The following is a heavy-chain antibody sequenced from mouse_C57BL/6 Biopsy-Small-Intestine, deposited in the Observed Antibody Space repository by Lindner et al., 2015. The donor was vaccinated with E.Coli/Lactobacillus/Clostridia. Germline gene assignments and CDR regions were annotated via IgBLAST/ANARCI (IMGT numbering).Heavy chain of an antibody. CDR1: GYPFTGNY. CDR2: VNPDSGGT. D-gene: IGHD1-1*02. J-gene: IGHJ4*01. V-gene: IGHV1-18*01. Sequence: SVKVSCKTSGYPFTGNYLRWVRQAPGQGLEWMGWVNPDSGGTVYAPKFHGRVTMTSDTSISTGYMELRGLTSDDTAIYYCATGLVGVSGTYRGYWGQGTLVTVSS. CDR3: ATGLVGVSGTYRGY.